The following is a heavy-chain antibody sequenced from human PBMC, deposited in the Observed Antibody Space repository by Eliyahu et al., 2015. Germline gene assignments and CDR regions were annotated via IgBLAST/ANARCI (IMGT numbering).Heavy chain of an antibody. Sequence: QVQLQESGPGLVKPSQTLSLTCTVSGGSISSGGFYWSWIRQHPGKGLEWIGYIYYSGSTYYNPSLKSRVTISADTSKNQFSLELSSVTAADTALYYCASGTFSVYGMDVWGQGTTVTVSS. CDR1: GGSISSGGFY. J-gene: IGHJ6*02. CDR3: ASGTFSVYGMDV. V-gene: IGHV4-31*03. D-gene: IGHD3-16*01. CDR2: IYYSGST.